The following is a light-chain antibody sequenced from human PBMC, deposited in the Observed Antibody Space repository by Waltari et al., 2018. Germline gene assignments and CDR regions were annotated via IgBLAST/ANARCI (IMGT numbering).Light chain of an antibody. CDR3: CSFSGANNLL. J-gene: IGLJ2*01. CDR2: DVI. V-gene: IGLV2-8*01. Sequence: QSALTQPPSASGSPGQSVTFSCTVTARDIGGFHFAYWYQQHPDKAPRLIIYDVIKRPSGVADRFSGSKSGNTASLTVSGLQAEDEADYFCCSFSGANNLLFGGGTRLTV. CDR1: ARDIGGFHF.